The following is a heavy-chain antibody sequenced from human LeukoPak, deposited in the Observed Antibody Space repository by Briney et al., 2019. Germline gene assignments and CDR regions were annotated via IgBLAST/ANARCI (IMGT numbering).Heavy chain of an antibody. V-gene: IGHV1-69*13. CDR3: ARVSAISSFDY. CDR1: GGTFSSYA. J-gene: IGHJ4*02. D-gene: IGHD3-3*01. Sequence: ASVKVSCKASGGTFSSYAINWVRQAPGQGLEWMGGIIPIFVTTNYAQKFQGRVTITADESTSTAYMELSSLRSEDTAVYYCARVSAISSFDYWGQGTLVTVSS. CDR2: IIPIFVTT.